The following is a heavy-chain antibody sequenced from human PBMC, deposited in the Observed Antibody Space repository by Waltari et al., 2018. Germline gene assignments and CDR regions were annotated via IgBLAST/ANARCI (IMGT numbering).Heavy chain of an antibody. J-gene: IGHJ4*02. D-gene: IGHD2-15*01. CDR2: IYSGGTT. V-gene: IGHV3-53*02. CDR1: GPTVGNNY. Sequence: EVQLVETGGGSFQPGASLRLSGAASGPTVGNNYMSWVRQAPGKGLEGVSVIYSGGTTQYADSVKGRFTISRDSSKNTLYLQMNSLRVEDTAVYYCATSPTRSFWGQGTLVAVSS. CDR3: ATSPTRSF.